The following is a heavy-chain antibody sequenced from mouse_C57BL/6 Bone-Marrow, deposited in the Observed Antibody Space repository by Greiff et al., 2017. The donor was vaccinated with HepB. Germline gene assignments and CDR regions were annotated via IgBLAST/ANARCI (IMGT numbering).Heavy chain of an antibody. CDR2: IRNKANGYTT. J-gene: IGHJ2*01. Sequence: EVQLVESGGGLVQPGGSLSLSCAASGFTFTDYYMSWVRQPPGKALEWLGFIRNKANGYTTEYSASVKGRFTISRDNSQSILYLQMNALRAEDSATYYCARYELRLDYWGQGTTLTVSS. CDR1: GFTFTDYY. V-gene: IGHV7-3*01. CDR3: ARYELRLDY. D-gene: IGHD3-2*02.